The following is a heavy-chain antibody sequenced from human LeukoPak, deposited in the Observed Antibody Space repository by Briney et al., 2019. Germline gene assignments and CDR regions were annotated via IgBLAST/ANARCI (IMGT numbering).Heavy chain of an antibody. V-gene: IGHV3-33*01. D-gene: IGHD3-22*01. J-gene: IGHJ4*02. Sequence: GGSLRLSCAASGFTFSSYGMHWVRQAPGKGLEWVAVIWYDGSNKYYADSVKGRFTISRDNSKNTLYLQMNSLRAKDTAVYYCARGFYDSSGYAFDYWGQGTLVTVSS. CDR3: ARGFYDSSGYAFDY. CDR2: IWYDGSNK. CDR1: GFTFSSYG.